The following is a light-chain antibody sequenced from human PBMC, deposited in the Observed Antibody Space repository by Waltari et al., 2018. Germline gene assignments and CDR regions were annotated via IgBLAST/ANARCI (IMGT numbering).Light chain of an antibody. Sequence: QSALTQPASVSGSPGQSITISCTGTSSDVGGYNYVSWYQQHPGKAPKLMIYEVSNRPSGVSNRSSGSKSGNTASLTISGLQAEDEVDYYCSAYTSSSTLVVFGGGTKLTVL. V-gene: IGLV2-14*01. CDR3: SAYTSSSTLVV. CDR1: SSDVGGYNY. J-gene: IGLJ2*01. CDR2: EVS.